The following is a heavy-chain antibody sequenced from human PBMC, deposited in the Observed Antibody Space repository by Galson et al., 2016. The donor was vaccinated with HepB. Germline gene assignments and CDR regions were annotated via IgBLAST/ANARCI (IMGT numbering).Heavy chain of an antibody. Sequence: SLRLSCAASGFTVSNNYMTWVRQAPGEGLEYVSVIYSGGTTYYADSVKGRFTISRDNSQNSLFLQMNTLRAEDTAVYFCVRGVYGDHGWFDYWGQEPWSPSPQ. J-gene: IGHJ4*01. CDR3: VRGVYGDHGWFDY. V-gene: IGHV3-66*02. CDR1: GFTVSNNY. CDR2: IYSGGTT. D-gene: IGHD4-17*01.